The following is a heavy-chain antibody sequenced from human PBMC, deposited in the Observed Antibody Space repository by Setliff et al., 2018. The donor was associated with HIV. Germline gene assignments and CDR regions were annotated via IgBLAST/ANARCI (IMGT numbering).Heavy chain of an antibody. V-gene: IGHV1-69*13. D-gene: IGHD2-15*01. J-gene: IGHJ5*02. CDR3: AKTQGYCSGGTCYGYWSDP. CDR2: IIPMSGTA. Sequence: SVKVSCKASGGTFNKFAISWVRQAPGQGLEWMGGIIPMSGTANYAQKFQGRVTITADESTSTAYMEVSSLRSEDTAVYYCAKTQGYCSGGTCYGYWSDPWGQGTLVTVSS. CDR1: GGTFNKFA.